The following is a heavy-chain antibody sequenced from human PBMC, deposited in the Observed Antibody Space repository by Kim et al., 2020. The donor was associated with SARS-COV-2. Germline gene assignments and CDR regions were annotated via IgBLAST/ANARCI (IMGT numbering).Heavy chain of an antibody. CDR1: GFTFDDYT. J-gene: IGHJ6*02. V-gene: IGHV3-43*01. CDR3: ARYSSSPHGDYGMDV. Sequence: GGSLRLSCAASGFTFDDYTMHWVRQAPGKGLEWVSLISWDGGSTYYADSVKGRFTISRDNSKNSLYLQMNSLRTEDTALYYCARYSSSPHGDYGMDVWGQGTTVTVSS. D-gene: IGHD6-6*01. CDR2: ISWDGGST.